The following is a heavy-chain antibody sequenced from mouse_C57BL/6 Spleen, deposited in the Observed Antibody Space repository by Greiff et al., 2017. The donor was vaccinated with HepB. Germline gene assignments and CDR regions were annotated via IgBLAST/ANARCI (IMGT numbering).Heavy chain of an antibody. CDR2: ISDGGSYT. D-gene: IGHD3-2*02. J-gene: IGHJ2*01. CDR1: GFTFSSYA. V-gene: IGHV5-4*01. CDR3: ARDRTAQAPFDY. Sequence: EVHLVESGGGLVKPGGSLKLSCAASGFTFSSYAMSWVRQTPEKRLEWVATISDGGSYTYYPDNVKGRFTISRDNAKNNLYLQMSHLKSEDTAMYYCARDRTAQAPFDYWGQGTTLTVSS.